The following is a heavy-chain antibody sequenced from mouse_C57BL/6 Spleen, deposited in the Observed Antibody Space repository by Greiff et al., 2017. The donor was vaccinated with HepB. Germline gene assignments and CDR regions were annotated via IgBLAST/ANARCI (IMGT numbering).Heavy chain of an antibody. CDR1: GYAFSSSW. Sequence: QVQLQQSGPELVKPGASVKISCTASGYAFSSSWMNWVKQRPGQGLEWIGRLYPGDGDTNYNGKFKGKATLTADKSSSAAYMQLSSLTSEDSAVYFCVWSFDYWGQGTTLTVSS. J-gene: IGHJ2*01. V-gene: IGHV1-82*01. CDR2: LYPGDGDT. CDR3: VWSFDY.